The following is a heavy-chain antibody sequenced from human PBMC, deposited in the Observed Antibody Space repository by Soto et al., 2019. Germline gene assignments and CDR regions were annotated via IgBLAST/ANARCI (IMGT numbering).Heavy chain of an antibody. CDR2: IYYSGRT. D-gene: IGHD4-17*01. Sequence: PSETLSLTCTVSGGSISSGDYYWSWIRQPPGKGLEWIGYIYYSGRTNYNPSLKSRVSISVDTSKNHFSLQLRSVTAADTAVYYCARVGVDDFGDSGGFDYWGQGALVTVSS. CDR3: ARVGVDDFGDSGGFDY. CDR1: GGSISSGDYY. V-gene: IGHV4-61*03. J-gene: IGHJ4*02.